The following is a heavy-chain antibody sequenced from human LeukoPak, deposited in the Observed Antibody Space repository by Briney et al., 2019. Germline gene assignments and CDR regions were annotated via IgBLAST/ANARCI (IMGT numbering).Heavy chain of an antibody. V-gene: IGHV4-59*01. J-gene: IGHJ4*02. D-gene: IGHD2-15*01. CDR3: ARGISGPYYFDY. CDR1: GGSISSYY. CDR2: INYSGST. Sequence: SETLSLTCTVSGGSISSYYWSWIRQPPGKGLEWIGYINYSGSTNYNPSLKSRVTISVDTSKNQFSLKLSSVTAADTAVYYCARGISGPYYFDYWGQGTLVAVSS.